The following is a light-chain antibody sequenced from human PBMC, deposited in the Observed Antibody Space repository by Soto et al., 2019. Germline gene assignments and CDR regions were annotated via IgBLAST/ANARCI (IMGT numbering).Light chain of an antibody. V-gene: IGKV3-15*01. J-gene: IGKJ3*01. Sequence: EIVMTQSPATLSVSPGERATLSCRASQSVSSNLAWYQQKPGQAPRLLIYGASTRATGIAARFSGSGSGTEFTLTISSLQSEDFAVYYCQQYTNWPPITFGPGTKVDIK. CDR3: QQYTNWPPIT. CDR1: QSVSSN. CDR2: GAS.